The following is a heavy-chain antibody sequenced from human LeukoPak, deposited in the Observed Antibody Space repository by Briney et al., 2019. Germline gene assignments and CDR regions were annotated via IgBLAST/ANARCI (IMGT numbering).Heavy chain of an antibody. V-gene: IGHV4-39*07. D-gene: IGHD1-14*01. Sequence: PSETLSLTCNVSGGSMGSSGSYWGWIRQPPGKGLEWIGRIYTSGSTNYNPSLKSRVTMSVDTSKNQFSLKLSSVTAADTAVYYCASEPLPDWYFDLWAVAPWSLSPQ. CDR2: IYTSGST. CDR1: GGSMGSSGSY. CDR3: ASEPLPDWYFDL. J-gene: IGHJ2*01.